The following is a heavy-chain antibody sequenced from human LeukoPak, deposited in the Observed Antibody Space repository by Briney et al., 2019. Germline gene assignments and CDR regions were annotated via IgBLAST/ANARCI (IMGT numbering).Heavy chain of an antibody. CDR3: ARTQRGGAVDY. Sequence: PGRSLRLSCAASGFTISDYIMNWVRQAPGKGLEWVSSISSSSAFIYYADSVKGRFTISRDNAKNSLYLQMNSLRAEDTAVYYCARTQRGGAVDYWGQGTLVTVSS. V-gene: IGHV3-21*01. D-gene: IGHD3-16*01. CDR2: ISSSSAFI. CDR1: GFTISDYI. J-gene: IGHJ4*02.